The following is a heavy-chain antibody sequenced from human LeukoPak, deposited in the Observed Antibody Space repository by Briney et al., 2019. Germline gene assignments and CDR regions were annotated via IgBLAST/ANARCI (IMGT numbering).Heavy chain of an antibody. CDR3: ARWADIVVVTAIKKYYFDY. CDR1: GYTFTGYY. D-gene: IGHD2-21*02. J-gene: IGHJ4*02. Sequence: ASVKVSCKASGYTFTGYYMHWVRQAPGQGLEWMGWINPNSGGTNYAQKFQGRVTMTRDTSISTAYMELSRLRSDDTAVYYGARWADIVVVTAIKKYYFDYWGQGTLVTVSS. CDR2: INPNSGGT. V-gene: IGHV1-2*02.